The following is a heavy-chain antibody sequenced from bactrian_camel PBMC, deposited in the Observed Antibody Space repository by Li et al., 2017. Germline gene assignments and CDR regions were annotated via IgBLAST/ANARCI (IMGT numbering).Heavy chain of an antibody. CDR3: AADVGSMSGNCRPNY. D-gene: IGHD6*01. CDR1: GHSRGSNC. Sequence: HVQLVESGGGSVQAGGSLRLSCKVSGHSRGSNCVGWYRLPPGRAPAEREGIAAIRRDGGETWYAASEKGRFTISRDSAKNTVYLQMNVLKPEDTAMYYCAADVGSMSGNCRPNYWGQGTQVTVS. CDR2: IRRDGGET. J-gene: IGHJ4*01. V-gene: IGHV3S45*01.